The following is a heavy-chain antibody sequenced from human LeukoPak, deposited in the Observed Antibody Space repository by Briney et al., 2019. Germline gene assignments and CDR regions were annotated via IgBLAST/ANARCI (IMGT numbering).Heavy chain of an antibody. J-gene: IGHJ4*02. Sequence: ASVKVSCKASGYTFTGYYMHWVRQAPGQGLEWMGWINPNSGGTNYAQKFQGRVTMTRDTSISTAYMDLSRLRSDDTAVYYCARGSIVGATFDYFDYWGQGTLVTVSS. V-gene: IGHV1-2*02. CDR3: ARGSIVGATFDYFDY. CDR2: INPNSGGT. D-gene: IGHD1-26*01. CDR1: GYTFTGYY.